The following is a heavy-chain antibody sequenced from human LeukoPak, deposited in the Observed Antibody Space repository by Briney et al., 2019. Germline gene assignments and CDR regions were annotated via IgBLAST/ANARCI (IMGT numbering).Heavy chain of an antibody. CDR3: ARGGEDYYDSSGYLSF. CDR1: GFTFSSYG. J-gene: IGHJ4*02. V-gene: IGHV3-33*01. CDR2: IWYDGSNK. Sequence: GGSLRLSCAASGFTFSSYGMHWVRQAPGKGLEWMAVIWYDGSNKYYADSVKGRFTISRDNSKNTLYLQMNSLRAEDTAVYYCARGGEDYYDSSGYLSFGGQGTLVTVSS. D-gene: IGHD3-22*01.